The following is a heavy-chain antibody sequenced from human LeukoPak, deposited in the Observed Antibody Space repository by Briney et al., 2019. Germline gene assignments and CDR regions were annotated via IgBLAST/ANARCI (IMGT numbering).Heavy chain of an antibody. J-gene: IGHJ4*02. V-gene: IGHV4-38-2*01. Sequence: SETLSLTCGISGHSTTRGYYWAWFRQSPGKCLEWIATFFQSEKSFYNASPKSRVIMSLDTSKSQFSLNLTSVTAADTAVYYCARVLPVPYLLDSWGKGTHVTVSS. CDR1: GHSTTRGYY. CDR2: FFQSEKS. D-gene: IGHD2/OR15-2a*01. CDR3: ARVLPVPYLLDS.